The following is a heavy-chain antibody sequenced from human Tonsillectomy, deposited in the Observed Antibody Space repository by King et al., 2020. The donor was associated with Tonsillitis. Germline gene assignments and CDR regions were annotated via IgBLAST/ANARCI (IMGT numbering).Heavy chain of an antibody. Sequence: VQLVESGGGLVQPGGSLRLSCAASGFTFSNYAMSWVRQAPGKGLEWVSVIFSDGSSTYYADSVKGRFTISRDNSKNTLYLQMNSLRVEDTAVYYCAKDLKDLGRGGQGTLVTVSS. CDR2: IFSDGSST. D-gene: IGHD3-16*01. V-gene: IGHV3-23*03. CDR3: AKDLKDLGR. CDR1: GFTFSNYA. J-gene: IGHJ4*02.